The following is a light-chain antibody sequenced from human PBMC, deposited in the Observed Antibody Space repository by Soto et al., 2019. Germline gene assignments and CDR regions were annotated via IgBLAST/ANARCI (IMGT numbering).Light chain of an antibody. V-gene: IGKV3-11*01. CDR2: DAS. Sequence: EIVLAQSPATLSLSPGERATLSCRASQSVSSYLAWYQHKPGQAPRLLIYDASNRATGIPPRFSGSGSGTDFTLTIRRLEPEDFAVYYCQQYGSSRTFGQGTKVEIK. CDR1: QSVSSY. J-gene: IGKJ1*01. CDR3: QQYGSSRT.